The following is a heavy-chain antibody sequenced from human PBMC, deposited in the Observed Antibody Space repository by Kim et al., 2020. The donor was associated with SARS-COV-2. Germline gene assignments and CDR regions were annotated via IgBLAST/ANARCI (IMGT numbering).Heavy chain of an antibody. CDR3: ARDRMALDY. Sequence: GRPYYNPSLKSRLTISVDASENQFSLELSSVTAADTAVYYCARDRMALDYWGQGTLVTVSS. J-gene: IGHJ4*02. V-gene: IGHV4-31*02. CDR2: GRP.